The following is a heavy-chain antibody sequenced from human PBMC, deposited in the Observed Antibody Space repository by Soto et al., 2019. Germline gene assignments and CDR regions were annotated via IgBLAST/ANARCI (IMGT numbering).Heavy chain of an antibody. CDR1: WGSFRGYY. J-gene: IGHJ6*03. V-gene: IGHV4-34*01. CDR2: INHSGST. D-gene: IGHD2-21*02. CDR3: ASKSRVTAKEGGMGYYYYYMDV. Sequence: SETPSPTCAFYWGSFRGYYWGWIPQPPGEGVEWIGEINHSGSTNYNPSLKSRVTISVDTSKNQFSLKLSSVTAADTAVYYCASKSRVTAKEGGMGYYYYYMDVWGKGTTVTVSS.